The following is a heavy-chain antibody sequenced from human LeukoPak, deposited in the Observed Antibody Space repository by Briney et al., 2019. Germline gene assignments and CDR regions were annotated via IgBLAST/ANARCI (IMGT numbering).Heavy chain of an antibody. J-gene: IGHJ6*03. Sequence: GGSLRLSCAASGFTFSSYWMSWVRQAPGKELEWVANIKQDGSEKYYVDSVKGRFTISRDNAKNSPYLQMNSLRAEDTAVYYCARDRRYSNYYYYYYMDVWGKGTTVTVSS. CDR3: ARDRRYSNYYYYYYMDV. D-gene: IGHD4-11*01. CDR1: GFTFSSYW. CDR2: IKQDGSEK. V-gene: IGHV3-7*01.